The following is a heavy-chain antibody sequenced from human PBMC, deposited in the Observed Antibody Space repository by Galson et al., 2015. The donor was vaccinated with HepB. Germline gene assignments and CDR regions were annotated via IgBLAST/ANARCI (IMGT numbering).Heavy chain of an antibody. CDR3: ARDIEPSGWFYYFDY. Sequence: SLRLSCAASGFTFSSYSMNWVRQAPGKGLEWVSSISSSSSYIYYADSVKGRFTISRDNAKNSLYLQMNSLRAEDTAVYYCARDIEPSGWFYYFDYWGQGTLVTVSS. J-gene: IGHJ4*02. CDR1: GFTFSSYS. V-gene: IGHV3-21*01. D-gene: IGHD6-19*01. CDR2: ISSSSSYI.